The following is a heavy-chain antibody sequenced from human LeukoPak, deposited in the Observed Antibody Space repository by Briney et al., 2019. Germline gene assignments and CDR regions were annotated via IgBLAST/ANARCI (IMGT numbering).Heavy chain of an antibody. D-gene: IGHD6-6*01. Sequence: GGSLRLSCAASGLTFSSHWMHWVRQAPGKGLVWVSRITNDGSSTTYADSVKGRFTISRDNAKNMLYLQVNSLRADDTAVYYCARIAARRFDYWGQGTLVTVSS. J-gene: IGHJ4*02. CDR1: GLTFSSHW. CDR2: ITNDGSST. CDR3: ARIAARRFDY. V-gene: IGHV3-74*01.